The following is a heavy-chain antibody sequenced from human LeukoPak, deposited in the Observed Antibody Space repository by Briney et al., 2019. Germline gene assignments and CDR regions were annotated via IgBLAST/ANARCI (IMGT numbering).Heavy chain of an antibody. CDR3: ARGGADFWNGFTANSGFDY. J-gene: IGHJ4*02. V-gene: IGHV4-4*07. CDR2: IYTSGST. CDR1: GGSISSYY. Sequence: PSETLSLTCTVSGGSISSYYWSWIRQPAGKGLEWIGRIYTSGSTNYNPPLKSRVAMSIDTSKSHFSLNLTSVTAADTAVYFCARGGADFWNGFTANSGFDYWGQGTLVTVSS. D-gene: IGHD3-3*01.